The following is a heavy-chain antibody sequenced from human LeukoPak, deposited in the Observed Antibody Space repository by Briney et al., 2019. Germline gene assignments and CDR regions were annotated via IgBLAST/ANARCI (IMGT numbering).Heavy chain of an antibody. Sequence: GASLKISCKGSGYRFTSYWIGWVRQMPGKGLEWMGIIYPGDSDTRYSPSFQGHVSISADKSISTAYLQWSSLKASDTAMYYCARKRAAADTEVDYWGQGTLVTVSS. J-gene: IGHJ4*02. V-gene: IGHV5-51*01. D-gene: IGHD6-13*01. CDR3: ARKRAAADTEVDY. CDR1: GYRFTSYW. CDR2: IYPGDSDT.